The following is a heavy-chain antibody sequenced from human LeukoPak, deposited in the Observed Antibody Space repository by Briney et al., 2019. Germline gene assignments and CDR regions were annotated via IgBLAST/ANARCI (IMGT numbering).Heavy chain of an antibody. CDR1: GGSISSSSYY. J-gene: IGHJ3*02. Sequence: PSETLSLTSTVSGGSISSSSYYWGWIRQPPGKGLEWIGSIYYSGSTYYNPSLKSRVTISVDTSKNQFSLKLSSVTAADTAVYYCARDSWPQNRDAFDIWGQGTMVTVSS. V-gene: IGHV4-39*02. D-gene: IGHD1-14*01. CDR2: IYYSGST. CDR3: ARDSWPQNRDAFDI.